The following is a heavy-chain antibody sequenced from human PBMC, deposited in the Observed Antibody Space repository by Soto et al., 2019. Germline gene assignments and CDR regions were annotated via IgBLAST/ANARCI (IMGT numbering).Heavy chain of an antibody. Sequence: QVQLVQSGAEVKKPGASVKVSCKASGYTFTSYGISWVRQAPGQGLEWMGWISAYNGNTNYAQKLHGRDTMTTDTAKSTAYLELRSLRSDDTAVYYCARGDNVALLWWSFAEYFQHWGQGTLVTVSS. V-gene: IGHV1-18*01. CDR2: ISAYNGNT. D-gene: IGHD2-21*01. CDR3: ARGDNVALLWWSFAEYFQH. CDR1: GYTFTSYG. J-gene: IGHJ1*01.